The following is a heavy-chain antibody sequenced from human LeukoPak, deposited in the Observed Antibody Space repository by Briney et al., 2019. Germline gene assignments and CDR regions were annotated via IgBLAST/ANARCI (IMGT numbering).Heavy chain of an antibody. V-gene: IGHV4-59*01. Sequence: SETLSLTCTFSGGCINHYYWSWIRQPPGKGLEWIGYISYSGTTNYNPSLKSRVTISVDTSKNQFSLKLSSVTAADTAVYYCAKGGGRFENWGQGTLVTVSS. J-gene: IGHJ4*02. CDR2: ISYSGTT. CDR1: GGCINHYY. CDR3: AKGGGRFEN.